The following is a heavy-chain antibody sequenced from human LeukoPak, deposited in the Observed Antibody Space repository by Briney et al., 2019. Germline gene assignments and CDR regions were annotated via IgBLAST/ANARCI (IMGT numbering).Heavy chain of an antibody. CDR1: GFTFSSYS. CDR3: AKHGLPLVVISAPLDY. Sequence: GGSLRLSCAASGFTFSSYSIHWVRRAPGKGLEWVAFIRYDGSNKYYADSVKGRFTISRDNSKNTVYLQMNSLRAEDTAVYYCAKHGLPLVVISAPLDYWGQGTLVTVAS. J-gene: IGHJ4*02. CDR2: IRYDGSNK. V-gene: IGHV3-30*02. D-gene: IGHD2-15*01.